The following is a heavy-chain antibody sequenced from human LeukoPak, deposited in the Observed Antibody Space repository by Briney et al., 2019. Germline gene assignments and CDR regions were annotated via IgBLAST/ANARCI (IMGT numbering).Heavy chain of an antibody. J-gene: IGHJ6*03. V-gene: IGHV4-39*07. CDR1: GGSISSNSYY. CDR3: ARLYYYYYMDV. CDR2: MYYSGST. Sequence: SETLSLTCTVSGGSISSNSYYWGWIRQPPGKGLEWIGSMYYSGSTYYNPSLKSRVTISVDTSKNQFSLKLSSVTAADTAVYYCARLYYYYYMDVWGKGTTVTVSS.